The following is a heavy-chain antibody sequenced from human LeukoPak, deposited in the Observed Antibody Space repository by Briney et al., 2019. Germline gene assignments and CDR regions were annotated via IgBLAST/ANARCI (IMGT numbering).Heavy chain of an antibody. D-gene: IGHD2-15*01. CDR2: ISAYNGNT. V-gene: IGHV1-18*01. J-gene: IGHJ5*02. CDR3: ARDRQGYCSGGSCSNWFDP. Sequence: GASVKVSCKASGYTFTSYGISWVRQAPGQGLEWMGWISAYNGNTNYAQKLQGRVTMTRDTSTSTVYMELSSLRSEDTAVYYCARDRQGYCSGGSCSNWFDPWGQGTLVTVSS. CDR1: GYTFTSYG.